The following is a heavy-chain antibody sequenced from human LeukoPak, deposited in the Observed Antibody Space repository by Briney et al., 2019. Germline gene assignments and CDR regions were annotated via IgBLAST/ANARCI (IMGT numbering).Heavy chain of an antibody. V-gene: IGHV1-46*01. CDR1: GYTFTSYY. J-gene: IGHJ4*02. D-gene: IGHD6-19*01. CDR3: ARALNSGFYYFDY. Sequence: ASVKVSCKASGYTFTSYYMHWVRQAPGQGLEWMGLINPGDAGTSYAQRFQSRVTMTRDTSTSTVYMELSSLRSEDTAVFYCARALNSGFYYFDYWGQGTLVTVSS. CDR2: INPGDAGT.